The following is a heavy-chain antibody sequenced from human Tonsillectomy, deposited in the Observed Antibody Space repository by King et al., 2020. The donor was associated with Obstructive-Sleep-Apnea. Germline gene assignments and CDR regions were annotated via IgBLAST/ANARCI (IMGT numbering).Heavy chain of an antibody. CDR2: IKEDGSEK. CDR1: GFTFSSYW. CDR3: ARAVASNWFDP. Sequence: VQLVESGGGLVQPGGSQRLSCAASGFTFSSYWMSWVRQAPGKGLEWVANIKEDGSEKYYVDSVKGRFTISRDNAKNSLYLQMNSLRADDTAVYYCARAVASNWFDPWGQGTLVTVSS. J-gene: IGHJ5*02. V-gene: IGHV3-7*01.